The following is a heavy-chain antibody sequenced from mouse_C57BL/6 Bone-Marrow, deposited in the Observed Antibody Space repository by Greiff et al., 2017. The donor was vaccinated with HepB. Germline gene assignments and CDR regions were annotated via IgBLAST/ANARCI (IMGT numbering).Heavy chain of an antibody. V-gene: IGHV5-17*01. CDR1: GFTFSDYG. CDR2: ISSGSSTI. J-gene: IGHJ4*01. D-gene: IGHD2-1*01. CDR3: ARDYGNYEAMDY. Sequence: DVMLVESGGGLVKPGGSLKLSCAASGFTFSDYGMHWVRRAPEKGLEWVAYISSGSSTIYYADTVKGRFTISRDNAKNTLFLQMTSLRSEDTAMYYCARDYGNYEAMDYWGQGTSVTVSS.